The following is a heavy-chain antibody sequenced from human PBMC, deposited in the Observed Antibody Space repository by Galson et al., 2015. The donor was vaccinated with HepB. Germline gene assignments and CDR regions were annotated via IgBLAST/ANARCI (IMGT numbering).Heavy chain of an antibody. J-gene: IGHJ4*02. V-gene: IGHV3-20*04. CDR1: GFTFDGYG. CDR3: TRGSWERWELPDY. D-gene: IGHD1-26*01. Sequence: FLRLSCAASGFTFDGYGMNWVRQGPGKGLEWVSGINWNGGGTGYADSVKGRFTISRDNAKNSLYLQMNSLRVEDTALYYCTRGSWERWELPDYWGQGTLVTVSS. CDR2: INWNGGGT.